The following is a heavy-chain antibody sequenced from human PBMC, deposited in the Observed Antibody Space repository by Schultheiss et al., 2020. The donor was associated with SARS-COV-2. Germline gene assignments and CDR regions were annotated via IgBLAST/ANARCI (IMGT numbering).Heavy chain of an antibody. J-gene: IGHJ6*02. CDR3: AKGSRGYDILTGYYRYYYYGMDV. CDR1: GFTFSSYD. D-gene: IGHD3-9*01. Sequence: GGSLRLSCAASGFTFSSYDMHWVRQATGKGLEWVSGISWNCGSIGYADSVKGRFTISRDNAKNSLYLQMNSLRAEDTALYYCAKGSRGYDILTGYYRYYYYGMDVWGQGTTVTVSS. V-gene: IGHV3-9*01. CDR2: ISWNCGSI.